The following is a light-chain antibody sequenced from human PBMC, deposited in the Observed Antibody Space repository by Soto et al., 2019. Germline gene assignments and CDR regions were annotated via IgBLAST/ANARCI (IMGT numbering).Light chain of an antibody. CDR3: CSSGGSPTYV. CDR1: SGFVGSFSL. J-gene: IGLJ1*01. CDR2: EVN. Sequence: QSALAQPASVSGSPGQSITISCTGTSGFVGSFSLVSWYQQHPGKAPKLMIFEVNKRPSGVSNRFSGSRSGNTASLTISGLKVEDEADYYCCSSGGSPTYVFGTGTKVTVL. V-gene: IGLV2-23*02.